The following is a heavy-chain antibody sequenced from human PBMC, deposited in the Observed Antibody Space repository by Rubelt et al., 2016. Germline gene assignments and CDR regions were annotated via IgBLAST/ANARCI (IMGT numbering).Heavy chain of an antibody. Sequence: LVESGGGVVQPGRSLRLSCAASGFTFSRYAMHWVRQAPGKGLEWVAVISYDGNKKYFVDSVKGRFTISRDNSKNTVYLQMNSLRAEDTAVYYCATRGVITLPNDAFDIWGQGTMVAVSS. J-gene: IGHJ3*02. CDR1: GFTFSRYA. D-gene: IGHD3-10*01. V-gene: IGHV3-30*04. CDR2: ISYDGNKK. CDR3: ATRGVITLPNDAFDI.